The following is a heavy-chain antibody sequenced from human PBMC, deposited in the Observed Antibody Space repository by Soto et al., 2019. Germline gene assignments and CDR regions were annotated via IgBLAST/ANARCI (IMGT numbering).Heavy chain of an antibody. CDR2: ISGGGGST. CDR3: AKDKYPNYDFWSGDAFDI. V-gene: IGHV3-23*01. CDR1: GFTFSYRG. J-gene: IGHJ3*02. Sequence: GGSLRLSCAGSGFTFSYRGMIWIRQAPGKGLEWLSAISGGGGSTYYADSVKGRFTISRDNSKNTLYLQMNSLRAEDTAVYYCAKDKYPNYDFWSGDAFDIWGQGTMVTVSS. D-gene: IGHD3-3*01.